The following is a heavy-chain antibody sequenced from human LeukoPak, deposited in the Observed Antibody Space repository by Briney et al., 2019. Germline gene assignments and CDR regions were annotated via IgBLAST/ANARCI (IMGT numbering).Heavy chain of an antibody. CDR1: GLTFSIYS. V-gene: IGHV3-21*01. CDR2: IGGSSSSI. CDR3: ARGIGSGSYPYYYYYMDV. Sequence: PGGSLRLSCAASGLTFSIYSMNWVRQAPGKGLEWVSSIGGSSSSIYYADSVKGRFTISRDNAKNSLYLQMNSLRAEDTAVYYCARGIGSGSYPYYYYYMDVWGKGTTVTVSS. J-gene: IGHJ6*03. D-gene: IGHD3-10*01.